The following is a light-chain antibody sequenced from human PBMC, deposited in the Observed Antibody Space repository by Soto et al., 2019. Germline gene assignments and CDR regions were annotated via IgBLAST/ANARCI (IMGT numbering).Light chain of an antibody. CDR1: SSDIGGSNY. CDR3: SSFTTTSTL. Sequence: QSVLTQPASVSGSPGQSITISCTGASSDIGGSNYVSWYQQHPGKAPKLMLYDVNNRPSGVSNRFSGSKSGNTASLTISGLQAEDEADYSCSSFTTTSTLFGGGTKVTVL. V-gene: IGLV2-14*03. J-gene: IGLJ2*01. CDR2: DVN.